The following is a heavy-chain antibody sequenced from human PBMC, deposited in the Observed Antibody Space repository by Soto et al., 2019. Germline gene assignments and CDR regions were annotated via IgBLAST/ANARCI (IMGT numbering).Heavy chain of an antibody. D-gene: IGHD5-18*01. Sequence: EVQLVNSGGGLVKPGGSLRLSCVASGFTFSDYTMHWVRQAPGKGLQWVSSISDSSSYIYYGDSVKGRFTISRDNAKNSLYLRMDGLRAEDTAVYYCARAPHRLQLSVFDHWGQGALVTVSS. CDR2: ISDSSSYI. V-gene: IGHV3-21*01. CDR3: ARAPHRLQLSVFDH. CDR1: GFTFSDYT. J-gene: IGHJ4*02.